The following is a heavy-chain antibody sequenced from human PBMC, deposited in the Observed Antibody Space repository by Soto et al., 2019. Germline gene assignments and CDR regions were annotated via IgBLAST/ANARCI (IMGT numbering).Heavy chain of an antibody. CDR2: INPSGGST. V-gene: IGHV1-46*01. Sequence: ASVKFSCKASGYTFTSYYMHWVRQAPGQGLEWMGIINPSGGSTSYAQKFQGRVTMTRDTSTSTVYMELSSLRSEDTAVYYCARDSQVVRGNYYYYYGMDVWGQGTTVTVSS. CDR1: GYTFTSYY. CDR3: ARDSQVVRGNYYYYYGMDV. D-gene: IGHD3-10*01. J-gene: IGHJ6*02.